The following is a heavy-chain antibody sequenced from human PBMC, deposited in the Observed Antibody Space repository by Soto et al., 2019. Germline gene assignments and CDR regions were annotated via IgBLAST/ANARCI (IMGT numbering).Heavy chain of an antibody. CDR2: INPATGYT. CDR3: AYSSTPFDY. V-gene: IGHV1-8*01. J-gene: IGHJ4*02. CDR1: GYTFTSYD. Sequence: ASVKVSCKASGYTFTSYDINWVRQATGQGLEWMGWINPATGYTGYPQTFQGRVTMTSNISITTAYMEVNSLRVGDTAVYYCAYSSTPFDYWGQGTLVTVSS. D-gene: IGHD6-13*01.